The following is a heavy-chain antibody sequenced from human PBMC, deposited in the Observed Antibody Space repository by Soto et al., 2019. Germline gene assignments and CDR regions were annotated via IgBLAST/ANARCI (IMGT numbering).Heavy chain of an antibody. CDR3: ARLVGYYDFWSGYPNHPYLDS. J-gene: IGHJ4*02. Sequence: SAAALVNPSRRVTLSFSFSGFSLSTSGVGVGWIRQPPRKALEWLALIYWDDDKRYSPSLKSRLTITKDTSKNQVVLTMTNMDPVDTATYYCARLVGYYDFWSGYPNHPYLDSWGQGTLVTVSS. CDR2: IYWDDDK. CDR1: GFSLSTSGVG. V-gene: IGHV2-5*02. D-gene: IGHD3-3*01.